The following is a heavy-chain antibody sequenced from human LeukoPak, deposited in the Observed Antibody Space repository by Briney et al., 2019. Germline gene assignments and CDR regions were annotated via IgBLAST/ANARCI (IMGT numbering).Heavy chain of an antibody. Sequence: SETLSLTCAVYGGSFSGYYWSWIRQPPGKGLEWIGEINHSGSTNYNPSLKSRVTISVDTSKNQFPLKLSSVTAADTAVYYCARGGRYYDILTGTRDYFDYWGQGTLVTVSS. CDR2: INHSGST. CDR3: ARGGRYYDILTGTRDYFDY. V-gene: IGHV4-34*01. CDR1: GGSFSGYY. D-gene: IGHD3-9*01. J-gene: IGHJ4*02.